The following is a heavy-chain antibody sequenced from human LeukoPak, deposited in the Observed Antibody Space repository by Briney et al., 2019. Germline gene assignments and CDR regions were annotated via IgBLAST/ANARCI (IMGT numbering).Heavy chain of an antibody. Sequence: SQTLSLTCTVSGGSVSSGGYSWSWIRQHPGKGLEWIGYIYYSGSTYYNPSLKSRVTISVDTSKNQFSLKLSSVTAADTAVYYCARGTSGSPYYFDYWGQGTLVTVSS. V-gene: IGHV4-31*03. CDR3: ARGTSGSPYYFDY. J-gene: IGHJ4*02. D-gene: IGHD1-26*01. CDR2: IYYSGST. CDR1: GGSVSSGGYS.